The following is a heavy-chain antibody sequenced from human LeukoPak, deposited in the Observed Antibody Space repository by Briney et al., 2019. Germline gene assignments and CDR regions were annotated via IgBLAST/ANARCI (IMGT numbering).Heavy chain of an antibody. Sequence: GSLRLSCAASGFTFSSYSMNWVRQAPGKGLEWIGRIYTRGSTKYNPSLKSRVTMSVDTSKSQFSLKLSSVTAADTAVYYCARGSRLNYYYYYMDVWGKGTTVTISS. CDR2: IYTRGST. CDR3: ARGSRLNYYYYYMDV. CDR1: GFTFSSYS. V-gene: IGHV4-59*10. J-gene: IGHJ6*03.